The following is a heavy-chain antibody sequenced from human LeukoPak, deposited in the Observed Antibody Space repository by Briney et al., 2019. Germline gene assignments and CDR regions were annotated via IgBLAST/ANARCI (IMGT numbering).Heavy chain of an antibody. V-gene: IGHV3-30*18. J-gene: IGHJ4*02. Sequence: GGSLRLSCAASGFTFSSYGTHWVRQAPGKRLEWVAVISYDGSNKYYAASVKGRFTISRDNSKNTLYLQMNSLRAEDTAVYYCAKEHISIYGSGSYYYIDYWGQGTLVTVSS. CDR3: AKEHISIYGSGSYYYIDY. CDR1: GFTFSSYG. CDR2: ISYDGSNK. D-gene: IGHD3-10*01.